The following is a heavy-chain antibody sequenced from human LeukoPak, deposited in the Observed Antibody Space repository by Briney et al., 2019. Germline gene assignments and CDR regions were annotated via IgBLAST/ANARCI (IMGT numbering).Heavy chain of an antibody. Sequence: ASVKVSCKASGYSFTGHYIHWARQAPGQGLEWIGWVNPSSGGPDYAQKFKGRVTVTRDTSISTAYMELSRLTADDTAVYYCARDSEYQLLQNYFDAWGQGTLVIVSS. D-gene: IGHD2-2*01. V-gene: IGHV1-2*02. CDR1: GYSFTGHY. CDR2: VNPSSGGP. J-gene: IGHJ5*02. CDR3: ARDSEYQLLQNYFDA.